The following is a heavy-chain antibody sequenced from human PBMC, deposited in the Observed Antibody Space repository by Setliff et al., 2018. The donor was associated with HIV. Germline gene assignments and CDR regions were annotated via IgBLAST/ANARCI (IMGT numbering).Heavy chain of an antibody. CDR1: GGSFSGDY. V-gene: IGHV4-34*01. J-gene: IGHJ4*02. Sequence: KPSETLSLTCTVFGGSFSGDYCSWIRQSPGKGLEWIGEINHSGSSTYNPSLKSRVTMSVDTSKNQFSLKLSSVTAADTAVYYCARRSGWSEDYWGQGTLVTVSS. CDR3: ARRSGWSEDY. D-gene: IGHD6-19*01. CDR2: INHSGSS.